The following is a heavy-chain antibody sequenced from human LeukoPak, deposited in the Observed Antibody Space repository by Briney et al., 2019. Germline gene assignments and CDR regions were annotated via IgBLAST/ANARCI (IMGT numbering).Heavy chain of an antibody. D-gene: IGHD6-13*01. J-gene: IGHJ4*02. CDR3: VKDKYSRSWYPFDY. CDR1: GFTFSSFG. V-gene: IGHV3-30*18. CDR2: ISYDGSNQ. Sequence: GRSLRLSCAASGFTFSSFGMHWVRQAPGKGLEWVAVISYDGSNQYYADSVKGRFTISRDNSKDTLYLQMNSLRAEDTAVYYCVKDKYSRSWYPFDYWGQGALVTVSS.